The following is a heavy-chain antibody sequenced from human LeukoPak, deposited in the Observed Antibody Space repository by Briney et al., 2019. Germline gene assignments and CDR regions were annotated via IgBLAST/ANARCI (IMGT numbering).Heavy chain of an antibody. D-gene: IGHD3-22*01. V-gene: IGHV3-23*01. CDR1: GFTFSSYA. CDR3: AKEMLGWGITMIVDFQH. Sequence: PGGSLRLSCAASGFTFSSYAMSWVRQAPGKGLEWVSAISGSGGSTYYADSVKGRFTISRDNSKNTLYLQVNSLRAEDTAVYYCAKEMLGWGITMIVDFQHWGQGTLVTVSS. J-gene: IGHJ1*01. CDR2: ISGSGGST.